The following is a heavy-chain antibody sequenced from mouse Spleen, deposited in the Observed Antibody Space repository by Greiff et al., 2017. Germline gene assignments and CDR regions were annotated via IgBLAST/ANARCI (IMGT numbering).Heavy chain of an antibody. CDR2: ISYDGSN. J-gene: IGHJ3*01. V-gene: IGHV3-6*01. D-gene: IGHD2-5*01. Sequence: EVQRVESGPGLVKPSQSLSLTCSVTGYSITSGYYWNWIRQFPGNKLEWMGYISYDGSNNYNPSLKNRISITRDTSKNQFFLKLNSVTTEDTATYYCARVGYYSNFAWFAYWGQGTLVTVSA. CDR1: GYSITSGYY. CDR3: ARVGYYSNFAWFAY.